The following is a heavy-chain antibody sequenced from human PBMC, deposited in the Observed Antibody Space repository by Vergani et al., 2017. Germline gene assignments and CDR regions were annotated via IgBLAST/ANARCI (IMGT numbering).Heavy chain of an antibody. V-gene: IGHV3-23*01. CDR1: GFTFSSYA. Sequence: EVQLLESGGGLVQPGGSLRLSCAASGFTFSSYAMSWVRQAPGKGLEWVSAISGSGGSTYYADSVKGRFTISRDNTKNTLYLQMNSLRAEDTAVYYCANLQTYYVSSGYLYYFDYWGQGTLVTVSS. CDR3: ANLQTYYVSSGYLYYFDY. CDR2: ISGSGGST. D-gene: IGHD3-22*01. J-gene: IGHJ4*02.